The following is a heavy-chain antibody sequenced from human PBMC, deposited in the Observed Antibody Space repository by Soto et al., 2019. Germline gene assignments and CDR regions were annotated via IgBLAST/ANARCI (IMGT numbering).Heavy chain of an antibody. CDR2: IKSKTDGGTT. Sequence: EVQLVESGGGLVKPGGSLRLSCAASGFTFSNAWMNWVRQAPGKGLEWVGRIKSKTDGGTTDYAAPVKGRFTISRDDSKNTLYLQMNSLKTEDTAVYYCTTESVGGLWFVGQYYFYYWGQGTLVTVSS. CDR3: TTESVGGLWFVGQYYFYY. V-gene: IGHV3-15*07. D-gene: IGHD5-18*01. CDR1: GFTFSNAW. J-gene: IGHJ4*02.